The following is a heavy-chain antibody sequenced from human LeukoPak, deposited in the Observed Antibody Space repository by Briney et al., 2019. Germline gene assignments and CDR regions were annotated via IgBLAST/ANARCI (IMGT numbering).Heavy chain of an antibody. CDR1: GFTFSSYA. V-gene: IGHV3-30*01. Sequence: GGSLRPSCAASGFTFSSYAMHWVRQAPGKGLEWVAVISYDGSNKYYADSVKGRFTISRDNSKNTLYLQMNSLRAEDTAVYYCARIVGATRVMDYWGQGTLVTVSS. CDR2: ISYDGSNK. D-gene: IGHD1-26*01. J-gene: IGHJ4*02. CDR3: ARIVGATRVMDY.